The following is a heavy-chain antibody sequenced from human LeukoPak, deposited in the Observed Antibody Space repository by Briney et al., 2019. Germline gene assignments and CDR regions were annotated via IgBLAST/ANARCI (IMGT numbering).Heavy chain of an antibody. V-gene: IGHV3-23*01. CDR2: ISGSGGST. Sequence: GGSLRLSCAASGFTFSSYAMSWVRQAPGKGLEWVSAISGSGGSTYYADSVKGRFTISRDNSKNTLYLQMNSLRAEDTAVYYCAKDLGRNSVVVVAATVFDPWGQGTLVTVSS. CDR3: AKDLGRNSVVVVAATVFDP. CDR1: GFTFSSYA. J-gene: IGHJ5*02. D-gene: IGHD2-15*01.